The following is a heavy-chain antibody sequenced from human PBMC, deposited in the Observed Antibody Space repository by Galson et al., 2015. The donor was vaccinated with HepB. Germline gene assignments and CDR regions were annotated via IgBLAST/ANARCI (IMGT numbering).Heavy chain of an antibody. CDR1: GGSISSGDYY. D-gene: IGHD2-2*01. V-gene: IGHV4-30-4*01. Sequence: TLSLTCTVSGGSISSGDYYWSWIRQPPGKGLEWIGYIYYSGSTYYNPSLKSRVTISVDTSKNQFSLKLSSVTAADTAVYYCARGYIVVVPAPGDWFDPWGQGTLVTVSS. CDR3: ARGYIVVVPAPGDWFDP. CDR2: IYYSGST. J-gene: IGHJ5*02.